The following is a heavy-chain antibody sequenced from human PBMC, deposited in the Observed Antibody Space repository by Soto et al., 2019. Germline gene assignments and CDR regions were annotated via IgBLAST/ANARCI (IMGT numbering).Heavy chain of an antibody. CDR1: GFTFSSYA. CDR2: ISGSGGST. CDR3: AKEDCSGGSCYSGYYYYGMDV. Sequence: GGSLRLSCAASGFTFSSYAMSWIRQAPGKGLEWVSAISGSGGSTYYADSVKGRFTISRDNSKNTLYLQMNSLRAEDTAVYYCAKEDCSGGSCYSGYYYYGMDVWGQGTTVTVSS. D-gene: IGHD2-15*01. V-gene: IGHV3-23*01. J-gene: IGHJ6*02.